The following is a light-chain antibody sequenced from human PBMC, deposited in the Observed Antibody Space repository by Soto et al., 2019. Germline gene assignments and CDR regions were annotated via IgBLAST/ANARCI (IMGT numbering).Light chain of an antibody. CDR1: QSVSDF. CDR3: QQRYNWPWT. Sequence: EIVLTQSPATLSVSPGEGAALSCRASQSVSDFLAWYQQKPGQVPRLLIYEASRRATGIPARFSGSGSGTDFTLVISSLEPEDFAIYYCQQRYNWPWTFGQGTKV. J-gene: IGKJ1*01. CDR2: EAS. V-gene: IGKV3-11*01.